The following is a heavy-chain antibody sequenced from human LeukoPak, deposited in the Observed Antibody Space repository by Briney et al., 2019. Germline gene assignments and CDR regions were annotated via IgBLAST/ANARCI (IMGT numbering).Heavy chain of an antibody. CDR2: ISGSGGST. CDR3: AKDGRYSSSWFPPEVEEGFDY. CDR1: GYTFTTYG. Sequence: TGGSLRLSCVGSGYTFTTYGMSWVRQAPGKGLEWVSAISGSGGSTYYADSVKGRFTISRDNSKNTLYLQMNSLRAEDTAVYYCAKDGRYSSSWFPPEVEEGFDYWGQGTLVTVSS. J-gene: IGHJ4*02. V-gene: IGHV3-23*01. D-gene: IGHD6-13*01.